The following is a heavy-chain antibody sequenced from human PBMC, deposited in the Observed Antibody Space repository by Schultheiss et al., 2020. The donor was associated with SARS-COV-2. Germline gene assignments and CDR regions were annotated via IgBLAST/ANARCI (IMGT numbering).Heavy chain of an antibody. V-gene: IGHV4-4*02. CDR3: ARSIAVADDYYYYYMDV. CDR2: IYHSGST. CDR1: GGSISSSKW. J-gene: IGHJ6*03. Sequence: SETLSLTCAVSGGSISSSKWWSWVRQPPGKGLEWIGKIYHSGSTNYNPSLKSRVTISVDKSKNQFSLKLSSVTAADTAVYYCARSIAVADDYYYYYMDVWGKGTTVTVSS. D-gene: IGHD6-19*01.